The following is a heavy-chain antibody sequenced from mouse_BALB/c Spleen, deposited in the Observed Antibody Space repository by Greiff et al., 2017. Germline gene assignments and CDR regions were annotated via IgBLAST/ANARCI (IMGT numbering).Heavy chain of an antibody. CDR2: IDPANGNT. Sequence: EVQLQQSGAELVKPGASVQLSCTASGFNIKDTYMHWVKQRPEQGLEWIGRIDPANGNTKYDPKFQGKATITADTSSNTAYLQLSSLTSEDTAVYYCARDSSGSLDYWGQGTTLTVSS. CDR1: GFNIKDTY. D-gene: IGHD3-2*01. V-gene: IGHV14-3*02. CDR3: ARDSSGSLDY. J-gene: IGHJ2*01.